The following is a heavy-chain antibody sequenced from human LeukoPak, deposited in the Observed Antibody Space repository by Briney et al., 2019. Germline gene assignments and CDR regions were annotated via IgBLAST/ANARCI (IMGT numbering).Heavy chain of an antibody. CDR3: AKVGGDYYYDSSGYYPS. Sequence: PGGSLRLSCAASRFTFNNYAMSWVRQAPGKGLEWVSAISGSGGSTYYADSVKGRFTISRDNSKNTLYLQMNSLRAEDTAVYYCAKVGGDYYYDSSGYYPSWGQGTLVTVSS. D-gene: IGHD3-22*01. J-gene: IGHJ4*02. V-gene: IGHV3-23*01. CDR2: ISGSGGST. CDR1: RFTFNNYA.